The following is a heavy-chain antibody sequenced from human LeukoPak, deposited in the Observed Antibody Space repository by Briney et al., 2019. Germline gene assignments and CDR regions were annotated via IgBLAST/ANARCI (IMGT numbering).Heavy chain of an antibody. D-gene: IGHD3-22*01. CDR1: GGSISSSSYY. J-gene: IGHJ4*02. V-gene: IGHV4-39*07. Sequence: SETLSLTCTVSGGSISSSSYYWGWIRQPPGKGLEWIGNIYYSGSTYYNPSLKSRVTMSVDTSKNQFSLKLSSVTAADTAVYYCARVATRTIVVVHFDYWGQGTLVTVSS. CDR3: ARVATRTIVVVHFDY. CDR2: IYYSGST.